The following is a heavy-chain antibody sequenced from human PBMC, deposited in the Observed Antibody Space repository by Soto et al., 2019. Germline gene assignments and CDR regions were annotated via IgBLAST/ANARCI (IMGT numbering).Heavy chain of an antibody. V-gene: IGHV4-31*03. CDR2: IYYTGST. Sequence: SETLSLTCTVSGGSISSGGYYWSWIRQHPGKGLEWIGNIYYTGSTHYDPSLKSRITISLDTSKNQISLKLSSVTPEDTAVYYCARDCTNGVCYPSYHYGMDVWGQGTTVTVSS. CDR3: ARDCTNGVCYPSYHYGMDV. CDR1: GGSISSGGYY. D-gene: IGHD2-8*01. J-gene: IGHJ6*02.